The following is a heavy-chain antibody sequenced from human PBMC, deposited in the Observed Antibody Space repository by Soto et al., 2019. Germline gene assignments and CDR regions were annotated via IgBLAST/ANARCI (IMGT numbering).Heavy chain of an antibody. D-gene: IGHD1-26*01. CDR3: AKISDSSGSYSA. V-gene: IGHV3-30*18. CDR2: ISYDGSNK. Sequence: GGSLRLSCAASGFTFSSYGMHWVRQAPGKGLEWVAVISYDGSNKYYADSVKGRFTISRDNSKNTLYLQMNSLRAEDTAVYYCAKISDSSGSYSAWGQGTLVTVSS. CDR1: GFTFSSYG. J-gene: IGHJ5*02.